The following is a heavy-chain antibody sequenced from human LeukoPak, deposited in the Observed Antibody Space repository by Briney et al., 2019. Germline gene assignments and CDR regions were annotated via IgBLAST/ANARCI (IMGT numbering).Heavy chain of an antibody. CDR3: ARGRTAMVNRYYYYYYGMDV. D-gene: IGHD5-18*01. J-gene: IGHJ6*02. CDR2: INHSGST. CDR1: GGSFSGYY. Sequence: PSETLSLTCAVYGGSFSGYYWRWIRQPPGKGLEWIGEINHSGSTNYNPSLKSRVTISVDTSKSQFSLKLSSVTAADTAVYYCARGRTAMVNRYYYYYYGMDVWGQGTTVTVSS. V-gene: IGHV4-34*01.